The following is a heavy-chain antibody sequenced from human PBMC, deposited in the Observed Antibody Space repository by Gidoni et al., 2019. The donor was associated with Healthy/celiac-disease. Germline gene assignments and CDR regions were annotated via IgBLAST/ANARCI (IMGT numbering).Heavy chain of an antibody. J-gene: IGHJ4*02. V-gene: IGHV1-2*06. CDR3: ATHWIAVAGAIFDY. Sequence: QVQLVQSGAAVKKPGASVKVSCKASGYTFTGYYMHWVRQAPGQGLQWMGRIKPNSGGTNYAQKFQGRVTMTRDTSISTAYMELSRLRSDDTAVYYCATHWIAVAGAIFDYWGQGTLVTVSS. CDR2: IKPNSGGT. CDR1: GYTFTGYY. D-gene: IGHD6-19*01.